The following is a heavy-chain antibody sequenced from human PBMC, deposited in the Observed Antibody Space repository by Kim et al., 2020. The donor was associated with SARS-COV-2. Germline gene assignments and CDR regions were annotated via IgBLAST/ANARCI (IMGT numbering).Heavy chain of an antibody. J-gene: IGHJ4*02. D-gene: IGHD6-19*01. CDR3: ARGGSGWYSFDY. V-gene: IGHV6-1*01. Sequence: VTVQNRVTINPDPSKNHFSLQLNSATPEDTAVYYCARGGSGWYSFDYWGQGTLVTVSS.